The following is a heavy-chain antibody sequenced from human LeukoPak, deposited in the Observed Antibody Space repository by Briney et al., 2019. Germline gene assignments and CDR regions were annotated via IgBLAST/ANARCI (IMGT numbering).Heavy chain of an antibody. D-gene: IGHD3-3*01. J-gene: IGHJ4*02. CDR3: ARSFDRRYYDFWSGYHYFDY. Sequence: VASVKVSCKASGGTFSSYAISWVRQAPGQGLEWMGGIIPIFGTANYAQKFQGRVTITADEPTSTAYMELSSLRSEDTAVYYCARSFDRRYYDFWSGYHYFDYWGQGTLVTVSS. V-gene: IGHV1-69*01. CDR2: IIPIFGTA. CDR1: GGTFSSYA.